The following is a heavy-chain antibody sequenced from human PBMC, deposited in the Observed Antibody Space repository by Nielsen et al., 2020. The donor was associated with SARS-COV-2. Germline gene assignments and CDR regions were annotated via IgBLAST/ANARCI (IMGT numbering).Heavy chain of an antibody. CDR1: GFSFNNYG. D-gene: IGHD6-13*01. CDR3: TKGAQLGDY. CDR2: ISYEGSKQ. V-gene: IGHV3-30*18. Sequence: SCAASGFSFNNYGMHWVRQAPGKGLEWVAYISYEGSKQFYADSVKGRFTISTDISKNTLYLQMNSLRAEDTAVYYCTKGAQLGDYWGQGTLVTVSS. J-gene: IGHJ4*02.